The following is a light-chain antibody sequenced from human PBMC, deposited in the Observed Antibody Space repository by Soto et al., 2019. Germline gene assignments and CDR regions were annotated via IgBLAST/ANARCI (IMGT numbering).Light chain of an antibody. V-gene: IGKV3-20*01. J-gene: IGKJ4*01. CDR2: GAS. Sequence: EIVLTQSPGTLSLSPGERATLSCRASQRVSSNYLAWYQQKPGQAPRLLIYGASSRATGIPDTFSGSGSGTDFTLTISRLEPEDFAVYYCQQYGSSPLTFGGGTKVEIK. CDR3: QQYGSSPLT. CDR1: QRVSSNY.